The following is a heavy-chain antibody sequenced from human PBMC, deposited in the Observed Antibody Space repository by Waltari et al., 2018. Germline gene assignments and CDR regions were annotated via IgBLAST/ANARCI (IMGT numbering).Heavy chain of an antibody. D-gene: IGHD3-10*01. CDR1: GGSISSSSYY. Sequence: QLQLQESGPGLVKPSETLSLTCTVSGGSISSSSYYWGWIRQPPGKGLEWIGSIYYSGSTSYNPSRRRRVTMSVDTSKNQFALRLSSVTAADTAVYYCVVLKITMVRGVGFDIWGQGTMVTVSS. V-gene: IGHV4-39*07. CDR2: IYYSGST. CDR3: VVLKITMVRGVGFDI. J-gene: IGHJ3*02.